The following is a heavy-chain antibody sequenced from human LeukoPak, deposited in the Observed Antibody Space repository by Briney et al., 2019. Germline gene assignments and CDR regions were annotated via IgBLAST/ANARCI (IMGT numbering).Heavy chain of an antibody. CDR1: GFTFSSYA. J-gene: IGHJ4*02. V-gene: IGHV3-23*01. D-gene: IGHD2-15*01. CDR3: AKSPTQYCSGGSCYPPKETRFDY. CDR2: ISGSGGST. Sequence: GGSLRLSCAASGFTFSSYAMSWVRQAPGKGLEWVSAISGSGGSTYYADSVKGRFTISRDNSKNTLYLQMNSLRAEDTAVYYCAKSPTQYCSGGSCYPPKETRFDYWGQGTLVTVSS.